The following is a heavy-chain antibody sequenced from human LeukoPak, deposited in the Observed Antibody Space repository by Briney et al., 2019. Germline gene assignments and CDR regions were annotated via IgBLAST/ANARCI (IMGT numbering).Heavy chain of an antibody. CDR2: ISYDGSNK. V-gene: IGHV3-30*03. CDR1: GFTFSSYG. D-gene: IGHD2-2*01. Sequence: GGSLRLSCGASGFTFSSYGMHWVRQAPGKGLEWVAVISYDGSNKYYADSVKGRFTISRDNSKNTLYLQMNSLRAEDTAVYYCARQEVVPKGSIGPYWGQGTLVTVSS. J-gene: IGHJ4*02. CDR3: ARQEVVPKGSIGPY.